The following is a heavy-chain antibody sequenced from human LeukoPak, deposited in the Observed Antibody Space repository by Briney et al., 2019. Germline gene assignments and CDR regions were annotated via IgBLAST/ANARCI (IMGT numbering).Heavy chain of an antibody. J-gene: IGHJ4*02. CDR2: ISYDGSNK. D-gene: IGHD3-16*02. CDR3: AKDRGYDYIWGSYRSPDY. Sequence: GGSLRLSCAASGFTFSRYWMSWVRQAPGKGLEWVAVISYDGSNKDYADSVKGRFTISRDNSKKTLYLQMNSLRAEDTAVYYCAKDRGYDYIWGSYRSPDYWGQGTLVTVSS. CDR1: GFTFSRYW. V-gene: IGHV3-30*18.